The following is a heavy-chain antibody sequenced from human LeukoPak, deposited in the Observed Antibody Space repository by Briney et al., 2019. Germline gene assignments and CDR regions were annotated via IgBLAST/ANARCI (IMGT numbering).Heavy chain of an antibody. CDR2: IKQDGSTK. J-gene: IGHJ4*02. CDR3: ARDTDGSLDY. CDR1: GFTFSSYS. D-gene: IGHD1-26*01. Sequence: GGSLRLSCAASGFTFSSYSMNWVRQAPGKGLEWVANIKQDGSTKHYADSLKGRFTISRDNPKNSLYLQMNSLRSDDTAVYYCARDTDGSLDYWGQGILVTVAS. V-gene: IGHV3-7*01.